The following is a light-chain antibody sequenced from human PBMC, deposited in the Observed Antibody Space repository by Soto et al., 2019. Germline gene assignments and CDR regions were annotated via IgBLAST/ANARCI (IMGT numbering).Light chain of an antibody. CDR3: HQSYSTPPWT. CDR2: AAS. V-gene: IGKV1-39*01. Sequence: DIHVSHSRASVSSSVVGRVTITCRASQSIVAYLNWYLQKPGKAPKLLIYAASNLQSGVPSRFRGSGSGTDFTLTISSLQPEDFATYFCHQSYSTPPWTFGQGTKVDIK. J-gene: IGKJ1*01. CDR1: QSIVAY.